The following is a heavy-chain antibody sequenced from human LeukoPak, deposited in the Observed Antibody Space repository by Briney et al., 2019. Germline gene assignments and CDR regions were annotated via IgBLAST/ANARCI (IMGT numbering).Heavy chain of an antibody. D-gene: IGHD3-3*01. V-gene: IGHV4-34*01. Sequence: PSETLSLTCAVYGGSFSGYYWSWIRQPPGKGLEWIGEINHSGSTNYNPSLKSRVTISVDTSKNQFSLKLSSVTAADTAVYYCARGDLKSPLDYWGQGTLVTVSS. J-gene: IGHJ4*02. CDR3: ARGDLKSPLDY. CDR2: INHSGST. CDR1: GGSFSGYY.